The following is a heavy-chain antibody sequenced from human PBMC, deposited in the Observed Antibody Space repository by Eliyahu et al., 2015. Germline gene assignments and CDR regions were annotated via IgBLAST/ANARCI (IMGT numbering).Heavy chain of an antibody. CDR1: GYTFTTYX. Sequence: QVQLVQSGAELKKPGXSVKVSCXASGYTFTTYXIHWVRQVPGHGLEWVGWISPTTGGTNLAQKFKGRLTLTRDTSIDTAFMELSSLTSDDTAIYYCAALRIVWGQGTTVTVSS. V-gene: IGHV1-2*02. J-gene: IGHJ6*02. CDR2: ISPTTGGT. CDR3: AALRIV.